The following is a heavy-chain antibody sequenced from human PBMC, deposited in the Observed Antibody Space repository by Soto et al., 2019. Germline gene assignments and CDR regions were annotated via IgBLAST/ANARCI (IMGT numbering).Heavy chain of an antibody. CDR1: GGSISSSNW. D-gene: IGHD6-19*01. V-gene: IGHV4-4*02. Sequence: PSETLSLTCAVSGGSISSSNWWSWVRQPPGKGLEWIGEIYHSGSTNYNPSLKSRVIISVDKSKNQFSLKLSSVTAADTAVHYCARRNLSSGWYSSYYYYGMDVWGQGTTVTVSS. CDR2: IYHSGST. CDR3: ARRNLSSGWYSSYYYYGMDV. J-gene: IGHJ6*02.